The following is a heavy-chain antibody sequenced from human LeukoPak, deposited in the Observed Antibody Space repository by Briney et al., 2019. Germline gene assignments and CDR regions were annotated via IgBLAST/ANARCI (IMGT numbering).Heavy chain of an antibody. D-gene: IGHD6-19*01. Sequence: GGSLRLSCAASGFTFSTYWLTWVRQAPGKGLEWVANIKQDGSAKYYVDSVKGRFTISRDNAKNSLYLQMNSLRVEDTAVYYCARDPSSSGWYGYYFDYWGQGTLVSVSS. V-gene: IGHV3-7*01. J-gene: IGHJ4*02. CDR3: ARDPSSSGWYGYYFDY. CDR2: IKQDGSAK. CDR1: GFTFSTYW.